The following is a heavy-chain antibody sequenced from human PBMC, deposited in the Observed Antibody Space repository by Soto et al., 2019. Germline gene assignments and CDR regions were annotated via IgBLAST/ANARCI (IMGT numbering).Heavy chain of an antibody. CDR2: IRSKAYGGTT. CDR3: TRVTTRGYSYGPDY. Sequence: GGSLRLSCTASGFTFGDYAMSWFRQAPGKGLEWVGFIRSKAYGGTTEYAASVKGGFTISRDDSKSIAYLQMNSLKTEDTAVYYCTRVTTRGYSYGPDYWGQGTLVTVSS. V-gene: IGHV3-49*03. J-gene: IGHJ4*02. D-gene: IGHD5-18*01. CDR1: GFTFGDYA.